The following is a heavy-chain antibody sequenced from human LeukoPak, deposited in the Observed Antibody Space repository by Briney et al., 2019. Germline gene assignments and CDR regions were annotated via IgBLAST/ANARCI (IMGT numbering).Heavy chain of an antibody. Sequence: GASVKVSCKASGYTFTGYYMHWVRQAPGQGLEWMGWINPNSGGINYAQKFQGWVTMTRDTSISTAYMELNSLRSEDTAVYFCARDSGRPPTSFDYWGQGTLVTVSS. CDR3: ARDSGRPPTSFDY. CDR2: INPNSGGI. V-gene: IGHV1-2*04. J-gene: IGHJ4*02. CDR1: GYTFTGYY. D-gene: IGHD1-1*01.